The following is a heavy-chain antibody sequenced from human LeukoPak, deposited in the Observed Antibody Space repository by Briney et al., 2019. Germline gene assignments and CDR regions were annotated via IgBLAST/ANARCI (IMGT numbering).Heavy chain of an antibody. J-gene: IGHJ4*02. CDR2: ISGSGGST. Sequence: GGSLRLSCAASGFTFSSYAMSWIRQAPGKGLEWVSAISGSGGSTYYADSVKGRFTISRDNSKNTLYLQMNSLRAEDTAVYYCAKSGATRMIVVVTNFDYWGQGTLVTVSS. CDR1: GFTFSSYA. CDR3: AKSGATRMIVVVTNFDY. D-gene: IGHD3-22*01. V-gene: IGHV3-23*01.